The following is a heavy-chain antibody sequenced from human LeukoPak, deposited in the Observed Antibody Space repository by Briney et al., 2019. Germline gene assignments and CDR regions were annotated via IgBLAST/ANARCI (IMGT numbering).Heavy chain of an antibody. V-gene: IGHV3-30*18. Sequence: GGSQRLSCAASGFGFSDYGMHWVRQAPGKGLEWVAVISNDGCNKNYADSVKGRFTISRDNSKNTLYLQMNSLRAEDTAVHNCAKDYYGSGSYGAFDYWGQGTLVTVSS. CDR3: AKDYYGSGSYGAFDY. CDR2: ISNDGCNK. D-gene: IGHD3-10*01. CDR1: GFGFSDYG. J-gene: IGHJ4*02.